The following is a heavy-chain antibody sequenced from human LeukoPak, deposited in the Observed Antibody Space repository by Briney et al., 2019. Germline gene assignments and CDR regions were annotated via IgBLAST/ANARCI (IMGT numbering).Heavy chain of an antibody. CDR1: GGTFSSYA. J-gene: IGHJ4*02. CDR3: ARSSNIQLWVFDY. Sequence: SVKVSCKASGGTFSSYAISWVRQAPGQGLEWMGGIIPIFGTANYAQKFQGRVTITADESTNTAYMELSSLRSEDTAVYYCARSSNIQLWVFDYWGQGTLVTVSS. CDR2: IIPIFGTA. V-gene: IGHV1-69*01. D-gene: IGHD5-18*01.